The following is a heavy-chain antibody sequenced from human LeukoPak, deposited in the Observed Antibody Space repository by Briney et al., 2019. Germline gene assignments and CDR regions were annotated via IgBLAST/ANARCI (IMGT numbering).Heavy chain of an antibody. Sequence: ASVKVSCKASGYTFSSAEINWVRQTTGQGLEWMGWTNPRSGDTGYAQKFQGRLTMTTDTSTSTAYMELSSLRSEDTAVYYCARGANWATFYYMDIWGKGTTVIISS. CDR2: TNPRSGDT. CDR1: GYTFSSAE. CDR3: ARGANWATFYYMDI. J-gene: IGHJ6*03. D-gene: IGHD7-27*01. V-gene: IGHV1-8*01.